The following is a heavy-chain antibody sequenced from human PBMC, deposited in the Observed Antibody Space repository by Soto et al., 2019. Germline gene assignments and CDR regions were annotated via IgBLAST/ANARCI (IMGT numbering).Heavy chain of an antibody. Sequence: GASVKVSCKASGYTFTSYAMHWVRQAPGQRLEWMGWINAGNGNTKYSQKFQGRVTITRDTSASTAYMELSSLRSEDTAVYYCATSYYDILTGYPVGMDVWGQGTTVTVSS. CDR3: ATSYYDILTGYPVGMDV. V-gene: IGHV1-3*01. CDR2: INAGNGNT. J-gene: IGHJ6*02. D-gene: IGHD3-9*01. CDR1: GYTFTSYA.